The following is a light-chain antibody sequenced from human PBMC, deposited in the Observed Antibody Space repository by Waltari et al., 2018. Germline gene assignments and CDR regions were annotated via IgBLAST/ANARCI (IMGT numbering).Light chain of an antibody. CDR3: CSYAGSYTFEV. Sequence: QSALTQPRSVSGSPGQSVPISCPGTSSDVGGYNYVSWYQQHPGKAPKLMIYDVSKRPSGVPDRFSGSKSGNTASLTISGLQAEDEADYYCCSYAGSYTFEVFGTGTKVTVL. V-gene: IGLV2-11*01. CDR2: DVS. J-gene: IGLJ1*01. CDR1: SSDVGGYNY.